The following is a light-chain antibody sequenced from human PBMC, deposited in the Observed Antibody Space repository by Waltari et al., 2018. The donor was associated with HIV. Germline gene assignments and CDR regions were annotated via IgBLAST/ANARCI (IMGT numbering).Light chain of an antibody. CDR1: QTLFYRKNNKDY. V-gene: IGKV4-1*01. Sequence: DVVGTQSPDFLAFFGGRGATVNCNFSQTLFYRKNNKDYLAVYQQKPGQPPKLLIYWASTRQSGVPDRFSGSGSGTDFALTISSLQAEDVAVYYCQQYHSVPYTFGQGTKLEI. CDR2: WAS. J-gene: IGKJ2*01. CDR3: QQYHSVPYT.